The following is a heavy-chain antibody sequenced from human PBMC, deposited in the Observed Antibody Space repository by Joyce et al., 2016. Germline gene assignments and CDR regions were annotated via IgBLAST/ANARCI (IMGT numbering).Heavy chain of an antibody. V-gene: IGHV3-21*01. Sequence: QLVESGGGVVKAGGSLRLSCEASGSTFSSSSMSWFRQAPGKGLEWVAAISATSYYIFHAETVRGRVTVSRDNAKKTLYLQMNSLRAEDSAVFYCARGGISYYYAMDVWGQGTTVTVSS. CDR2: ISATSYYI. CDR1: GSTFSSSS. CDR3: ARGGISYYYAMDV. D-gene: IGHD3-16*01. J-gene: IGHJ6*02.